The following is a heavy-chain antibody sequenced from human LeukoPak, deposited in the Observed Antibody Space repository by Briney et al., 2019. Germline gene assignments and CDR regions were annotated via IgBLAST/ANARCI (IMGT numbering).Heavy chain of an antibody. CDR3: ARRRDMAFDY. CDR2: ISPGDADT. CDR1: GYTFTSYW. V-gene: IGHV5-51*01. J-gene: IGHJ4*02. Sequence: GESLKISCKVSGYTFTSYWTGWVRQVPGKGLEWMGTISPGDADTRYSPSFQGQVTISADKSISTTYLQWSSLKASDTAIYYCARRRDMAFDYWGQGTLVTVAS. D-gene: IGHD5-24*01.